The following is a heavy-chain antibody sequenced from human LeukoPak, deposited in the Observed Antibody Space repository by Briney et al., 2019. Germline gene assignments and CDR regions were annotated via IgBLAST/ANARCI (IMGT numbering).Heavy chain of an antibody. CDR1: GYSISSYF. CDR3: ATRVIESAVISERNWFDP. D-gene: IGHD3-3*02. Sequence: SETLSLTCTVSGYSISSYFWSWIRQPPGKGLEWIGSIHYTGRTNYNPSLKSRVTISVDTTTNQFSLKLSSVTAADTAVYYCATRVIESAVISERNWFDPWGQGTLVTVSS. V-gene: IGHV4-59*08. CDR2: IHYTGRT. J-gene: IGHJ5*02.